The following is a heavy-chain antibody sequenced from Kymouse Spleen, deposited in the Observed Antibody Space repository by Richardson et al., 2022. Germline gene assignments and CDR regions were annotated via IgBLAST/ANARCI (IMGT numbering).Heavy chain of an antibody. Sequence: QVQLQESGPGLVKPSETLSLTCTVSGGSISSYYWSWIRQPPGKGLEWIGYIYYSGSTNYNPSLKSRVTISVDTSKNQFSLKLSSVTAADTAVYYCARGGPRDFDYWGQGTLVTVSS. CDR2: IYYSGST. CDR1: GGSISSYY. V-gene: IGHV4-59*01. D-gene: IGHD3-10*01,IGHD3-16*02,IGHD7-27*02. CDR3: ARGGPRDFDY. J-gene: IGHJ4*02.